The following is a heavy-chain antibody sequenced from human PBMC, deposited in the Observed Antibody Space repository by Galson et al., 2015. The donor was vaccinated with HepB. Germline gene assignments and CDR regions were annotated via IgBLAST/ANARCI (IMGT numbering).Heavy chain of an antibody. CDR2: IIPIFGTA. CDR1: GGTFSSYA. V-gene: IGHV1-69*13. CDR3: ARVVIAAAGNLDWFDP. Sequence: SVKVSCKASGGTFSSYAISWVRQAPGQGLEWMGGIIPIFGTANYAQKFQGRVTITADESTSTAYMELSSLRSEDTAVYYCARVVIAAAGNLDWFDPWGQGTLVTVSS. D-gene: IGHD6-13*01. J-gene: IGHJ5*02.